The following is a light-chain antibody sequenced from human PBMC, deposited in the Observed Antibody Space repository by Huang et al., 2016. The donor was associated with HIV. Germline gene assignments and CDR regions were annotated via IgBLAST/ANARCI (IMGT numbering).Light chain of an antibody. Sequence: DIQMTQSPSSLSASVGERVTITCRASQGIRNSLAWYQQKPGKAPKLLLYDASRLESEVPFRFRGSGSGTNYTLTISSLQPEDSATYYCQQYYTIRAFGQGTRVEVK. V-gene: IGKV1-NL1*01. CDR3: QQYYTIRA. CDR1: QGIRNS. J-gene: IGKJ1*01. CDR2: DAS.